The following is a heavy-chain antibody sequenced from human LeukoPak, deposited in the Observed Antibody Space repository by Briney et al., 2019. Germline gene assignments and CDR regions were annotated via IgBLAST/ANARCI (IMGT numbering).Heavy chain of an antibody. CDR2: INHSGST. CDR3: WGCPYDSSVYVWKDDMQLFDY. J-gene: IGHJ4*02. D-gene: IGHD3-22*01. CDR1: GGSFSGYS. V-gene: IGHV4-34*01. Sequence: SETLSLTCAVYGGSFSGYSWSWIRQPPGKGLEWIGEINHSGSTNYNPSLKSRVTISVDTSKNQFSLMLSSVTAADAAVYYCWGCPYDSSVYVWKDDMQLFDYWGQGTLVTVSS.